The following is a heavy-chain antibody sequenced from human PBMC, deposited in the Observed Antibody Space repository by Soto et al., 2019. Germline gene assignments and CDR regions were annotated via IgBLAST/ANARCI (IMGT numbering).Heavy chain of an antibody. CDR2: INHSGST. V-gene: IGHV4-34*01. J-gene: IGHJ4*02. Sequence: QVQLQQWGAGLLKPSETLSLTCAVYGGSFSGYYWSWIRQPPGKGLEWIGEINHSGSTNYNPSLKSRVTISVDTSKNQFSLKLSSVTAADTAVYYCARGIKVVGRGSGWYWDYWGQGTLVTVSS. CDR1: GGSFSGYY. D-gene: IGHD6-19*01. CDR3: ARGIKVVGRGSGWYWDY.